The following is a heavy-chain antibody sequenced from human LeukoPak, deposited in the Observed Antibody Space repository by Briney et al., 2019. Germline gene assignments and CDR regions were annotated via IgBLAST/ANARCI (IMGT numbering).Heavy chain of an antibody. J-gene: IGHJ3*02. CDR3: AKGGYCSSTSCYGEDAFDI. V-gene: IGHV3-23*01. Sequence: GGSLRLSCAASGFTFSSYAMTWVRQAPGKGLEWVSTIGGAAGSTNYADSVKGRFTISRDNSKNTLYLQMNSLRAEDTAVYYCAKGGYCSSTSCYGEDAFDIWGQGTMVTVSS. CDR1: GFTFSSYA. D-gene: IGHD2-2*01. CDR2: IGGAAGST.